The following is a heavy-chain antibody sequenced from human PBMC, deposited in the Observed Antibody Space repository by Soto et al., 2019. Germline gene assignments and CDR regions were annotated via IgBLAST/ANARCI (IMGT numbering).Heavy chain of an antibody. V-gene: IGHV1-18*01. J-gene: IGHJ4*02. D-gene: IGHD3-10*01. CDR1: GYSFTDYG. CDR3: ARCRGGYLHSSGHTHNYLDS. Sequence: QVHLVQSGSDVKTTGAAVKVSCKASGYSFTDYGVSWVRQAPGQGLECMGWLNVYSGTPNYLPKFQSRVTMTADTSTNTLYMELISLRSEDTAVYYCARCRGGYLHSSGHTHNYLDSWGQGTLVTVSS. CDR2: LNVYSGTP.